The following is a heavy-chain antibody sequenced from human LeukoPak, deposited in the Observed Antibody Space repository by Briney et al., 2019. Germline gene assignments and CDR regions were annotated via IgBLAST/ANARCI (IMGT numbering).Heavy chain of an antibody. J-gene: IGHJ3*02. V-gene: IGHV3-15*01. CDR2: IKSKTDGGTT. Sequence: GGSLRLSCAASGFTFSDAWTSWVRQAPGKGLERVGRIKSKTDGGTTDYAAPVKGRFTISRDDSKNTLYLQMNSRKTEDTAVYYCTSGYDQRRNAFDIWRQGTMVTVSS. CDR3: TSGYDQRRNAFDI. D-gene: IGHD5-12*01. CDR1: GFTFSDAW.